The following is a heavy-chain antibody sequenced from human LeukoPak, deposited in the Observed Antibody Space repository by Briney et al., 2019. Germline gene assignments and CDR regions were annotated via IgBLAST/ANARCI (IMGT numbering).Heavy chain of an antibody. CDR2: IYYSGST. CDR3: ARHVTVHYSSFDY. V-gene: IGHV4-59*08. Sequence: PSETLSLTCTVSGGSISSYYWSWIRQPPGKGLEWIGYIYYSGSTNYNPSLKGRVTISVDTSKKQFSLNLTSVTAADTAVYYCARHVTVHYSSFDYWGQGTLVTVSS. J-gene: IGHJ4*02. CDR1: GGSISSYY. D-gene: IGHD2-15*01.